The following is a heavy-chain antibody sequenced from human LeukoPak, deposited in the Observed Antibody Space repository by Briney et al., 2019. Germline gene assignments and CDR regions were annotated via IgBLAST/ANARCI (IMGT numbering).Heavy chain of an antibody. V-gene: IGHV4-39*07. Sequence: SETLSLTCTVSGGSISSSSYYWGWIRQPPGKGLEWIGSIYYSGSTYYNPSLKSRVTISVDTSKNQFSLKLSSVTAADTAVYYCASERAAAGTGGFDYWGQGTLVTVSS. D-gene: IGHD6-13*01. CDR2: IYYSGST. CDR1: GGSISSSSYY. J-gene: IGHJ4*02. CDR3: ASERAAAGTGGFDY.